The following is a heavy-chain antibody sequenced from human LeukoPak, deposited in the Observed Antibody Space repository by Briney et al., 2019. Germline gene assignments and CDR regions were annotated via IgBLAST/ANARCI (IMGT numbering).Heavy chain of an antibody. CDR1: GGSISSGGYY. CDR3: ARGDADEYCSSTSCYAGIHY. V-gene: IGHV4-31*03. D-gene: IGHD2-2*01. CDR2: IYYSGST. J-gene: IGHJ4*02. Sequence: SQTLSLTCTVSGGSISSGGYYWSWIRQHPGKGLEWLGYIYYSGSTYYNPSLKSRVTISVDTSKNQFSLKLSSVTAADTAVYYCARGDADEYCSSTSCYAGIHYWGQGTLVTVSS.